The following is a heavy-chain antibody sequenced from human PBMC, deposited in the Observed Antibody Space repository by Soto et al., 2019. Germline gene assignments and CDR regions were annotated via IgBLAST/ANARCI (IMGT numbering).Heavy chain of an antibody. V-gene: IGHV3-30*18. CDR3: AKDAVSSWIYYYYYGMDV. CDR2: ISYDGSNK. Sequence: GGSLRLSCAASGFTFSSYGMHWVRQAPGKGLEWVAVISYDGSNKYYADSVKGRFTISRDNSKNTLYLQMNSLRAEDTAVYYCAKDAVSSWIYYYYYGMDVWGQGTTVTVSS. J-gene: IGHJ6*02. D-gene: IGHD6-13*01. CDR1: GFTFSSYG.